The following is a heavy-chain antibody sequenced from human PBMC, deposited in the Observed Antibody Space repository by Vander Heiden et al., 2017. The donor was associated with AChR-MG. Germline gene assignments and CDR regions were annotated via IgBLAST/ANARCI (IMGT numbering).Heavy chain of an antibody. V-gene: IGHV3-23*01. J-gene: IGHJ4*02. CDR1: GFTFSSYA. Sequence: EVQLLESGGGLVQPGGSLRLSCAASGFTFSSYAMGWVRQAQGKGLEWVSAISGSGGSTYYADSVKGRFTISRDNSKNTLYLQMNSLRAEDTAVYYCAKDGFRLLLRLGELSFPEYWGQGTLVTVSS. CDR3: AKDGFRLLLRLGELSFPEY. CDR2: ISGSGGST. D-gene: IGHD3-16*02.